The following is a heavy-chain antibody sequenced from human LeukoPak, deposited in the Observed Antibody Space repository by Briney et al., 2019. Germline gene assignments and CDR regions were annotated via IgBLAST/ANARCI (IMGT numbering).Heavy chain of an antibody. CDR3: ARKGDYHDY. J-gene: IGHJ4*02. Sequence: GGSLRLSCTASGFTFSSLSMNWVRQAPGKGLEWISYISGTSSNIYYADSVKGRFTISRDNAKNSLYLQMNSLRDEDTAIYYCARKGDYHDYWGQGTLVTVSS. V-gene: IGHV3-48*02. CDR2: ISGTSSNI. CDR1: GFTFSSLS.